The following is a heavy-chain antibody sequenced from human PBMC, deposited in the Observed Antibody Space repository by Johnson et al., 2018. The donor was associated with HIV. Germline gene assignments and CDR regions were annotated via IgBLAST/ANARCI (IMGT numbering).Heavy chain of an antibody. J-gene: IGHJ3*02. CDR3: ARSVGYYDSSGYYYVDAFDI. D-gene: IGHD3-22*01. CDR1: GFTFDDYG. V-gene: IGHV3-20*04. Sequence: MQLVESGGGLVKPGVSLRLPCAASGFTFDDYGMSWVRQAPGKGLEWVSGINWNGGSTGYADSVKGRFTISRDNAKNSLYLQMNSLRAEDTALYYCARSVGYYDSSGYYYVDAFDICGQGTMVTVSS. CDR2: INWNGGST.